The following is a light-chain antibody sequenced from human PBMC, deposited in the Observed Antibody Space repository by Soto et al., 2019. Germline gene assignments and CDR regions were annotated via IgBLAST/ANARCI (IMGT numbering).Light chain of an antibody. V-gene: IGLV1-47*01. J-gene: IGLJ3*02. CDR1: SCNIGSEY. Sequence: QSVLTQPPSASGTPGQRVTISCSRSSCNIGSEYVVWYQHLPGTAPKLLIYRNNQRPSGVPDRFAGSKSGTSASLAISGLRSEDEADYYCAASDDSLSGHWVFGGGTQLTV. CDR2: RNN. CDR3: AASDDSLSGHWV.